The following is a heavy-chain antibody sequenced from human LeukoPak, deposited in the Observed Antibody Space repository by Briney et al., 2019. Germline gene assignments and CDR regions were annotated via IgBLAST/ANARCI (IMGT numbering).Heavy chain of an antibody. CDR3: ARVLDYYVSGTYGFDY. J-gene: IGHJ4*02. V-gene: IGHV4-34*01. CDR1: GGSFSGYY. D-gene: IGHD3-10*01. CDR2: INHSGST. Sequence: SETLSLTCAVYGGSFSGYYWSWIRQPPGKGLEWIGEINHSGSTNYNPSLKNRVTISVQTSENQFSLKLRSVTAADTAVYYCARVLDYYVSGTYGFDYWGQGTLVTVSS.